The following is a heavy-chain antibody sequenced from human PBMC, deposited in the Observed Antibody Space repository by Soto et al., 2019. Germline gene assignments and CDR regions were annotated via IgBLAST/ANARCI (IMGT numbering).Heavy chain of an antibody. J-gene: IGHJ5*02. CDR2: IFYNGNT. D-gene: IGHD2-2*01. CDR3: ARLGYCISTSCYDWFDP. V-gene: IGHV4-59*02. Sequence: SETLSLTCTVSGDSVSAYSWSWVRQPPGKGLEWIGYIFYNGNTKYNPSHKRRVTISVDTSKNQFSLRMSSVTAADSAVYYCARLGYCISTSCYDWFDPWGQGTLVTVS. CDR1: GDSVSAYS.